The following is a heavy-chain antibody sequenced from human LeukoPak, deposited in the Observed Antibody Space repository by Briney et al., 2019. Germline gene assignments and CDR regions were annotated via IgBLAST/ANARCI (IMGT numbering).Heavy chain of an antibody. CDR3: VKELTAATIPTFFDY. J-gene: IGHJ4*02. V-gene: IGHV3-43*02. CDR2: ISGDGIT. CDR1: GFSFDDYA. Sequence: PGGTLRLSCAASGFSFDDYAMHWGRQAPGKGLEWVSLISGDGITYYADSAKCQFTISRDNSKNSLYLQMNSLRREDTALYYCVKELTAATIPTFFDYWGQGTLVTVST. D-gene: IGHD5-12*01.